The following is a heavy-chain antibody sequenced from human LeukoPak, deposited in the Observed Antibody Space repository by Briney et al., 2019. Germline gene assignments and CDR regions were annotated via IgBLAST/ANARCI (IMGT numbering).Heavy chain of an antibody. Sequence: SETLSLTCAVYGGSFSGYYWSWIRQPPGKGLEWIGGINHSGSTNYNPSLKSRVTISVDTSKNQFSLKLSSVTAADTAVYYCARGLYDYVWGSRWFGPWGQGTLVTVSS. CDR1: GGSFSGYY. CDR2: INHSGST. D-gene: IGHD3-16*01. V-gene: IGHV4-34*01. CDR3: ARGLYDYVWGSRWFGP. J-gene: IGHJ5*02.